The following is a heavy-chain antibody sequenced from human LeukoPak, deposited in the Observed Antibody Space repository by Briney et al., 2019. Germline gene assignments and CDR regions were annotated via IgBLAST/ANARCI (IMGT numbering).Heavy chain of an antibody. CDR1: GGSISSSSYY. J-gene: IGHJ4*02. CDR3: ARFQAPDYDSSGPPL. V-gene: IGHV4-39*01. CDR2: IYYSGRT. Sequence: PWETLSLTCTVSGGSISSSSYYWGWIRQPPGKGLEWIGSIYYSGRTHYNPSLKSRVTISVDTSKNQFSLKLSSVTAADTAIYYCARFQAPDYDSSGPPLWGQGTLVTVSS. D-gene: IGHD3-22*01.